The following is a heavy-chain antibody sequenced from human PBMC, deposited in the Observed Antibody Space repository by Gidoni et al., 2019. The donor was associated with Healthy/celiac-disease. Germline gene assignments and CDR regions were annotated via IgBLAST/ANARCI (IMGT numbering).Heavy chain of an antibody. Sequence: QVQLVESGGGVVQPGRSLRLSGAAAGFTFSSYAMHWVRQATGNGLEWLAVISYDGSNIYYADSMKGRFTISRDNSKNTLYLQMNSLRAEDTAVYYCAGSGGYFDYWGQGTLVTVSS. CDR2: ISYDGSNI. J-gene: IGHJ4*02. CDR3: AGSGGYFDY. V-gene: IGHV3-30-3*01. D-gene: IGHD6-25*01. CDR1: GFTFSSYA.